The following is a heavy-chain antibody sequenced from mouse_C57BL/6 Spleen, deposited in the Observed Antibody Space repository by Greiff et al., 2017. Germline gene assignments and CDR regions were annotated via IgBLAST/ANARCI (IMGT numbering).Heavy chain of an antibody. CDR3: ARCITTVVATDYAMDY. CDR1: GYAFTNYL. CDR2: INPGSGGT. V-gene: IGHV1-54*01. D-gene: IGHD1-1*01. J-gene: IGHJ4*01. Sequence: QVQLQQSGAELVRPGTSVKVSCKASGYAFTNYLIEWVKQRPGQGLEWIGVINPGSGGTNYNEKFKGKATLTADKSSSTAYMQLSSLTSEDSAVYFCARCITTVVATDYAMDYWGQGTSVTVSS.